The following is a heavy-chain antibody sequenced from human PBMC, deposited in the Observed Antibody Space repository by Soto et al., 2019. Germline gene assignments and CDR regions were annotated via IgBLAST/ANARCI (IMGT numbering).Heavy chain of an antibody. J-gene: IGHJ6*02. D-gene: IGHD3-16*01. Sequence: QVQLEQSGDEVKKPGASVKVSCKASGYIFVNYGIAWVRQAPGQGLEWLGWISPYTGNTYYATKVRCRRTLTTDTSTCTAFMDLGSLTSSDTAVYYCAMVDLYVTPTPQDVWGQGTTVSVSS. CDR2: ISPYTGNT. V-gene: IGHV1-18*01. CDR1: GYIFVNYG. CDR3: AMVDLYVTPTPQDV.